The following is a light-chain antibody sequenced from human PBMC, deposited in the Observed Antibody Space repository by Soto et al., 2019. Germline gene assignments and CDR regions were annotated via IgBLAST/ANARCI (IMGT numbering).Light chain of an antibody. CDR2: EVS. J-gene: IGLJ1*01. CDR1: SSDVGGYNY. CDR3: SSYTSSSTLYV. V-gene: IGLV2-14*01. Sequence: QSVLTRPASVSGSPGQSITISCTGTSSDVGGYNYVSWYQQHPGKAPKLMIYEVSNRPSGVSNRFSGSKSGNTASLTISGLQAEDEADYYCSSYTSSSTLYVFGTGTKATV.